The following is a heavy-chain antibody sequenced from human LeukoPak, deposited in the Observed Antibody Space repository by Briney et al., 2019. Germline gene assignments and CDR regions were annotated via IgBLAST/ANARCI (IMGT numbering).Heavy chain of an antibody. D-gene: IGHD4-17*01. CDR1: GTTISPFY. J-gene: IGHJ5*02. CDR3: AIQFNDNGDYLGWFDP. V-gene: IGHV4-4*09. Sequence: SETLSLTCTVSGTTISPFYWAWIRQSPGKGLEWIGYIYTGWTTNYNPSLYSRVTISVDTSKNQIFLKLRSVTAADTAVYFCAIQFNDNGDYLGWFDPWGQGTLVTVSP. CDR2: IYTGWTT.